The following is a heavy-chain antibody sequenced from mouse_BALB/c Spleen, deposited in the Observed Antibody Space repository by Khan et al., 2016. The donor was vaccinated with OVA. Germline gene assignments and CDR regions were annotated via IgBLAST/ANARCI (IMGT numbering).Heavy chain of an antibody. CDR1: GYSITSDYA. V-gene: IGHV3-2*02. Sequence: EVQLVETGPGLVKPSQSLSLTCTVTGYSITSDYAWNWIRQFPGNKLEWMGYISSTGSNSYHPSLKSRISITRDTSKNQFFLHLNSVTTADTATYYCARSLYYSDSYAMDYWGQGTSVTVSS. CDR3: ARSLYYSDSYAMDY. CDR2: ISSTGSN. D-gene: IGHD2-13*01. J-gene: IGHJ4*01.